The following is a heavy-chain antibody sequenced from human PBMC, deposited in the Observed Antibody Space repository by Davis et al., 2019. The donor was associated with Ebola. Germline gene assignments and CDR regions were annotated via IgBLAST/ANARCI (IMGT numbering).Heavy chain of an antibody. CDR1: GFTFSSYS. J-gene: IGHJ6*02. CDR3: VRLVYNHAYNYYGMDV. CDR2: ISSSSSTI. D-gene: IGHD3-16*01. V-gene: IGHV3-48*02. Sequence: GGSLRLSCAASGFTFSSYSMNWVRQAPGKGLEWVSYISSSSSTIYYADSVKGRFTISRDNAKNSLYLQMNSLRDEDTAVYYCVRLVYNHAYNYYGMDVWGQGTTVTVSS.